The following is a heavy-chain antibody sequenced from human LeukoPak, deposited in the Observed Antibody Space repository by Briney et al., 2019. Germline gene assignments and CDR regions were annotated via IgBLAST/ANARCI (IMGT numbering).Heavy chain of an antibody. V-gene: IGHV3-21*01. D-gene: IGHD3-9*01. CDR1: GFTFSSYS. CDR2: ISSSSSYI. Sequence: PGGSLRLSCAASGFTFSSYSMNWVRQAPGKGLEWVSSISSSSSYIYYADSAKGRFTISRDNAKNSLYLQMNSLRAEDTAVYYCARDSDILASDAFDIWGQGTMVTVSS. CDR3: ARDSDILASDAFDI. J-gene: IGHJ3*02.